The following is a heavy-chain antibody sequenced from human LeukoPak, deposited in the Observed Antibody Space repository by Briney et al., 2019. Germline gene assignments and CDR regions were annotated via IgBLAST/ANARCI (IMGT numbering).Heavy chain of an antibody. D-gene: IGHD2-15*01. Sequence: GRSLRLSCAASGFTFDDYAMHWVRQAPGKGLEWVSGVSWNSAKIAYADSVKGRFTISRDNAKNSLYLQMNSLRPEDTAFYYCAKEIGVRLGTYDAFDIWGRGTMVIVSS. CDR2: VSWNSAKI. CDR1: GFTFDDYA. J-gene: IGHJ3*02. V-gene: IGHV3-9*01. CDR3: AKEIGVRLGTYDAFDI.